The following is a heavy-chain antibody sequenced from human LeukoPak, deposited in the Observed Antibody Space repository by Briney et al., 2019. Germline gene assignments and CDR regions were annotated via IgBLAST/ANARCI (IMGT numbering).Heavy chain of an antibody. Sequence: GGALRLSCATSGFTFSSNSRNWIRQAPGRGLEWVSSISSSSSYIYYADSVKGRFTISRDNAKNSLYLQMNSLRAEDTAVYYCARGLNCSSTSCYLDYFDYWGQGTLVTVSS. CDR1: GFTFSSNS. V-gene: IGHV3-21*01. D-gene: IGHD2-2*01. CDR3: ARGLNCSSTSCYLDYFDY. J-gene: IGHJ4*02. CDR2: ISSSSSYI.